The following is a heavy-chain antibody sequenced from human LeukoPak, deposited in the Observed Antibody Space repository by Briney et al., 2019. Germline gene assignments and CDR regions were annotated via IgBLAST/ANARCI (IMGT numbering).Heavy chain of an antibody. CDR3: ARSFLRYDPFDY. D-gene: IGHD3-22*01. V-gene: IGHV3-21*01. J-gene: IGHJ4*02. CDR2: SSSSSSYI. Sequence: GGSLRLSCAASGFTFSSYSMNWVRQAPGKGLEWVSSSSSSSSYIYYADSVKGRFTISRDNAKNSLYLQMNSLRAEDTAVYYCARSFLRYDPFDYWGQGTLVTVSS. CDR1: GFTFSSYS.